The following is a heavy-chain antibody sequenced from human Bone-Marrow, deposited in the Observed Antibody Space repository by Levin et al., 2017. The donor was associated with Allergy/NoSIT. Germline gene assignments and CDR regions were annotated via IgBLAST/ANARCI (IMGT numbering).Heavy chain of an antibody. CDR1: GYTFTSYD. Sequence: PGESLKISCKASGYTFTSYDINWVRQATGQGLEWMGWMNPNSGNTGYAQKFQGRVTMTRNTSISPAYMELSSLRSEDTAVYYWARGRDVVVVAQPRNWFDPWGQGTLVTVSS. CDR2: MNPNSGNT. D-gene: IGHD2-15*01. CDR3: ARGRDVVVVAQPRNWFDP. V-gene: IGHV1-8*01. J-gene: IGHJ5*02.